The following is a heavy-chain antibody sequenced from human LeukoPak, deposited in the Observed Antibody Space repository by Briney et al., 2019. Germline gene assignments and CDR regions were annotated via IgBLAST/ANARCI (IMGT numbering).Heavy chain of an antibody. CDR1: GGSISSYY. V-gene: IGHV4-4*07. J-gene: IGHJ5*02. Sequence: TPSETLSPTCIVSGGSISSYYWSWIRQPAGKGLEWIGRIYTSGSTNYNPSLKSRVTMSVDTSKNQFSLKLSSVTAADTAVYYCARDSEVYWFDPWGQGTLVTVSS. CDR3: ARDSEVYWFDP. CDR2: IYTSGST. D-gene: IGHD1-14*01.